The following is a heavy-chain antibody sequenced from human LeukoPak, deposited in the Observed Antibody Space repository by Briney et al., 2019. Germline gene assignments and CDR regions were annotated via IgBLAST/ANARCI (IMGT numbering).Heavy chain of an antibody. J-gene: IGHJ5*02. D-gene: IGHD3-10*01. CDR2: IYPGDSDT. Sequence: GECLKISCKGSGYSFTNYWIAWVRQMPGKGLEWMGIIYPGDSDTTYNPSFRGQVTISADRSINTAYLQWNTLKASDTAIYYCARPVRGSGSLNWFDRWGQGTLVTVSS. CDR3: ARPVRGSGSLNWFDR. V-gene: IGHV5-51*01. CDR1: GYSFTNYW.